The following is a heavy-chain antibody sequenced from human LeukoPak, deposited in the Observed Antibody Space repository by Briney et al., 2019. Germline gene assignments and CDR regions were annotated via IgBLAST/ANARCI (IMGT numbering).Heavy chain of an antibody. J-gene: IGHJ4*02. CDR3: AITLVDTAMAPDLDY. CDR1: GGSISSSSYY. Sequence: PSETLSLTCTVSGGSISSSSYYWGWIRQPPGKGLEWIGSIYYSGSTYYNPSLKSRVTISVDTSKNQFSLKLSSVTAADTAVYYCAITLVDTAMAPDLDYWGQGTLVTVSS. V-gene: IGHV4-39*01. CDR2: IYYSGST. D-gene: IGHD5-18*01.